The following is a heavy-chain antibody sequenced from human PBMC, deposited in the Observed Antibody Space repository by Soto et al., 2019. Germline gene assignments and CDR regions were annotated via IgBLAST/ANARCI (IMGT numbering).Heavy chain of an antibody. CDR2: IYYSGST. CDR1: GGSISSGGYY. Sequence: SETLSLTCTVSGGSISSGGYYWSWIRQHPGKGLEWIGYIYYSGSTYYNPSLKSRVTISVDTSKNQFSLKLSSVTAADTAVYYCATASNSGSSSHPFDYWGQGTLVTVSS. CDR3: ATASNSGSSSHPFDY. V-gene: IGHV4-31*03. J-gene: IGHJ4*02. D-gene: IGHD1-26*01.